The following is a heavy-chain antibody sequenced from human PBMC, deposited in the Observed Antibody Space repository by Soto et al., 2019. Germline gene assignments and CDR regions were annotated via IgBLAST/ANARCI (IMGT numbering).Heavy chain of an antibody. CDR3: AGRAGSSYYYGMDV. D-gene: IGHD3-10*01. J-gene: IGHJ6*02. Sequence: QVQLVESGEGVVQPGRSLRLSCAASGFTFSSYGMHWVRQAPGKGLEWVAVIWYDGSNKYYADSVKGRFTISRDNSKNTLYLQMNSLRAEDTAVYYCAGRAGSSYYYGMDVWGQGTTVTVSS. CDR2: IWYDGSNK. CDR1: GFTFSSYG. V-gene: IGHV3-33*01.